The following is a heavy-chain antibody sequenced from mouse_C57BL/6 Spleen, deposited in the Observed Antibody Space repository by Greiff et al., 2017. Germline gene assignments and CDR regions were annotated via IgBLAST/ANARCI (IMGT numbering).Heavy chain of an antibody. D-gene: IGHD3-2*02. CDR2: INPNNGGT. Sequence: EVQLQQSGPELVKPGASVKISCKASGYTFTDYYMNWVKQSHGKSLEWIGDINPNNGGTSYNQKFKGKATLTVDKSSSTAYMELRSLTSEDSAVYYCARTAQAPDYWGQGTTLTVSS. J-gene: IGHJ2*01. V-gene: IGHV1-26*01. CDR3: ARTAQAPDY. CDR1: GYTFTDYY.